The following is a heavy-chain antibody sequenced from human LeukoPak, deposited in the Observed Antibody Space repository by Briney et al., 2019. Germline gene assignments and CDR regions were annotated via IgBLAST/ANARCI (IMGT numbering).Heavy chain of an antibody. CDR3: AKDHPPADY. J-gene: IGHJ4*02. D-gene: IGHD1-14*01. Sequence: GGSLRLSCEGSGFTFSSYAMNWVRQAPGEGLEWVSGISGSGGSTYYADSVKGRFTISRDNSKNTLYLQMNSLRAEDTAVYYCAKDHPPADYWGQGTLVTVSS. CDR1: GFTFSSYA. V-gene: IGHV3-23*01. CDR2: ISGSGGST.